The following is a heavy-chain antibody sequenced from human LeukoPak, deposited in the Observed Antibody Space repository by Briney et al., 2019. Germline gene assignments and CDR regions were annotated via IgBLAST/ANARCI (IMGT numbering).Heavy chain of an antibody. CDR3: ARGAPETYYYYYYMDV. CDR2: ISSSGSTI. Sequence: SGGSLRLSCAASGFTFSSYEMNWVRQAPGKGLEWVSYISSSGSTIYYADSVKGRFTISRDNAKNSLYLQMNSLRAEDTAVYYCARGAPETYYYYYYMDVWGKGTTVTISS. V-gene: IGHV3-48*03. CDR1: GFTFSSYE. J-gene: IGHJ6*03.